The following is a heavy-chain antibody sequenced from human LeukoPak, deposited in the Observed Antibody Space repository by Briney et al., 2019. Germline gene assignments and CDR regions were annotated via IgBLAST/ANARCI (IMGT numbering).Heavy chain of an antibody. J-gene: IGHJ3*02. CDR1: GFTFSSYS. D-gene: IGHD5-12*01. Sequence: GGSLRLSCAASGFTFSSYSMNWVRQAPGKGLEWVSSISSSSSYIYYADSVKGRFTISRDNAKNSLYLQMNSLRAEDTAVYYCARGGGYSGYGLPDAFDIWGQGTLVTVSS. CDR3: ARGGGYSGYGLPDAFDI. CDR2: ISSSSSYI. V-gene: IGHV3-21*01.